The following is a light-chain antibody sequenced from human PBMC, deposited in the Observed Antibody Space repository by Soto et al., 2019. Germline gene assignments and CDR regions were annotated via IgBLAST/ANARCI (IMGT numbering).Light chain of an antibody. Sequence: QPVLTQSSSASASLGSSVKIICTLSSGHSSYIIAWHQQQPGKAPRHLMKFEGSGTYNKGSGIPDRFSGSSSGADRYLTISNLQFEDDADYYCETWDTNTRVFGGGTKLTVL. CDR1: SGHSSYI. CDR3: ETWDTNTRV. J-gene: IGLJ3*02. CDR2: FEGSGTY. V-gene: IGLV4-60*02.